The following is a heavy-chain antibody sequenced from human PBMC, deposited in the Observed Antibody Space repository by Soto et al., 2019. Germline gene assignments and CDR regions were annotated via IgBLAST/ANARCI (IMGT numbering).Heavy chain of an antibody. V-gene: IGHV3-23*01. CDR3: AKGLRFLEWLWSLRLGGMDV. Sequence: GGSLRLSCAASGFTFSSYAMSWVRQAPGKGLEWVSAISGSGGSTYHADSVKGRFTISRDNSKNTLYLQMNSLRAEDTAVYYCAKGLRFLEWLWSLRLGGMDVWGQGTTVTVSS. CDR1: GFTFSSYA. CDR2: ISGSGGST. D-gene: IGHD3-3*01. J-gene: IGHJ6*02.